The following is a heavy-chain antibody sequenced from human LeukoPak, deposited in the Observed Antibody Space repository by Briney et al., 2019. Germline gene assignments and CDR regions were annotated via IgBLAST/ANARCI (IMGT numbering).Heavy chain of an antibody. D-gene: IGHD1-1*01. Sequence: ASVKVSCKASGYTFTSYAMHWVRRAPGQRLEWMGWINAGNGDTKYSQKFQGRVTIARDTSASTAYMELSSLRSEDTAVYYCARDRGGTGDFDYWGQGTLVTVSS. CDR2: INAGNGDT. V-gene: IGHV1-3*01. CDR3: ARDRGGTGDFDY. J-gene: IGHJ4*02. CDR1: GYTFTSYA.